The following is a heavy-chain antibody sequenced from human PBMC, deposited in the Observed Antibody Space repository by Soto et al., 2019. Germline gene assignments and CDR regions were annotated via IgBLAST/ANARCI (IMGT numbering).Heavy chain of an antibody. Sequence: PGGSLRLSCAASGFSFSSYAMRWVRQAPGKGLEWVSCMSAGGGSTFHADSVKGRFTISIDNSKNTLYLQTNSLRAEDTAVYYCAKDSYGSRTEYFYGMDVRGQRPTVTASS. CDR2: MSAGGGST. CDR1: GFSFSSYA. V-gene: IGHV3-23*01. J-gene: IGHJ6*02. CDR3: AKDSYGSRTEYFYGMDV. D-gene: IGHD3-10*01.